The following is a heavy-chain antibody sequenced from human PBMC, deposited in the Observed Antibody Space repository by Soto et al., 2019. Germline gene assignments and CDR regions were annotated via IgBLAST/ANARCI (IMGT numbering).Heavy chain of an antibody. CDR1: GLDVSGHY. Sequence: GGSLRLSCAVSGLDVSGHYMTWVRQAPGKGLEWVSVIYSGGSTYYADPVKGRFTISRDTSKNTLYLEMNSLRAEDTAVYYCGRDGGCDGVDCNNLFDPWGQGTLVTVSS. J-gene: IGHJ5*02. CDR3: GRDGGCDGVDCNNLFDP. V-gene: IGHV3-53*01. D-gene: IGHD2-21*01. CDR2: IYSGGST.